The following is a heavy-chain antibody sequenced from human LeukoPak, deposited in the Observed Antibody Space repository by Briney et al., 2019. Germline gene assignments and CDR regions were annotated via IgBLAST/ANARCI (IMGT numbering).Heavy chain of an antibody. CDR2: INPSGGAT. CDR3: ARRTLVLGGAFDI. V-gene: IGHV1-46*01. D-gene: IGHD3-10*01. CDR1: GYTFTRYY. Sequence: GASVKVSCKASGYTFTRYYIHWVRQVPGQGLEWMGIINPSGGATTYAQRCQGRVTMTRDMSTSTVYMELSSLRSEDTGVYYCARRTLVLGGAFDIWGQGTLVTVSS. J-gene: IGHJ3*02.